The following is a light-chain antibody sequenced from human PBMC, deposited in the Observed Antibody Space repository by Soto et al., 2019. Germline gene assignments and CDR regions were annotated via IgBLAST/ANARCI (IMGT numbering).Light chain of an antibody. CDR2: DAS. V-gene: IGKV3-11*01. J-gene: IGKJ4*01. Sequence: EIVLTQSPATLSLSPGERATLSCRASRSVRSYLAWYQQKPGQAPRLLIYDASNRATVIPARFSGSGSGTDFTLTISSLEPEDLAVYSCHQRSDWPLTFGGGTKVEIK. CDR1: RSVRSY. CDR3: HQRSDWPLT.